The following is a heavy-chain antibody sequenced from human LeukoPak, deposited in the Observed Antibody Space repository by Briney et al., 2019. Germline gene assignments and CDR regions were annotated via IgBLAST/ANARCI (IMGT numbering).Heavy chain of an antibody. V-gene: IGHV3-30*02. Sequence: PGGSLRLSCAASGFTFSSYGMHWVRQAPGKGLEWVAFIRYDGSNKYYADSVKGRFTISRDNSKNTLYLQMNSLRAEDTAVYYCAKPPWTGYYKGYFDYWGQGTLVTVSS. CDR3: AKPPWTGYYKGYFDY. CDR1: GFTFSSYG. D-gene: IGHD3/OR15-3a*01. CDR2: IRYDGSNK. J-gene: IGHJ4*02.